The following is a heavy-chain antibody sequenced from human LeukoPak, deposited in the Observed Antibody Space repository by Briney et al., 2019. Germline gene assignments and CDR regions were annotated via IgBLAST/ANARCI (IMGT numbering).Heavy chain of an antibody. Sequence: SETLSLTCTVSGYSISSGYYWGWIRQPPGKGLEWIGSIYHSGSTYYNPSLKSRVTISVDTSKNQFSLKLSSVTAADTAVYYCARDGIAAADHYYYYGMDVWGQGTTVTVSS. CDR3: ARDGIAAADHYYYYGMDV. J-gene: IGHJ6*02. CDR2: IYHSGST. V-gene: IGHV4-38-2*02. D-gene: IGHD6-13*01. CDR1: GYSISSGYY.